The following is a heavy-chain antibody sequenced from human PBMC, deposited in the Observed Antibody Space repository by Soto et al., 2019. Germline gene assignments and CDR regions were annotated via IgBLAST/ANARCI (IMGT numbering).Heavy chain of an antibody. D-gene: IGHD5-12*01. V-gene: IGHV3-23*01. CDR3: ARDGQYRTDGFDI. CDR1: GFTYSSHG. Sequence: EAQLLESGGELIQPGGSLRLSCAASGFTYSSHGMSWVRQAPGKGLEWIAGLSRGGGSTYYADSVKGRFTMSRDNSKNTLDLIINRLRVEDTALYYCARDGQYRTDGFDIWGQGTMVTVSS. J-gene: IGHJ3*02. CDR2: LSRGGGST.